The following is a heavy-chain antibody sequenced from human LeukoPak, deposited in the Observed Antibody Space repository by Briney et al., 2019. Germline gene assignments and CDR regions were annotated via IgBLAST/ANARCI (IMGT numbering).Heavy chain of an antibody. CDR2: TSPDGNEK. CDR1: GLTFNTYW. D-gene: IGHD1-26*01. CDR3: ARGGELYYYYGMDV. J-gene: IGHJ6*02. V-gene: IGHV3-7*01. Sequence: GGSLRLSFAAYGLTFNTYWMNWVRHAPGKGLEWVANTSPDGNEKYYADFVKGRFTISRDDARNSLYLQMNSLRAEDTAVYYCARGGELYYYYGMDVWGQGTTVTVSS.